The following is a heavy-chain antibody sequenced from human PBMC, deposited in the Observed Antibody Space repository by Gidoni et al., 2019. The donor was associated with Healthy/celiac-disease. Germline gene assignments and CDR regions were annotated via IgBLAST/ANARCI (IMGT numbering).Heavy chain of an antibody. CDR1: GYTFTSYD. V-gene: IGHV1-8*01. J-gene: IGHJ4*02. CDR3: ARLLKRGWLRSPHFDY. Sequence: QVQLVQSGAEVKKPGASVKVSCKASGYTFTSYDINWVRQATGHGLEWMGWMNPNSGNTGDAQKFQGRVTMTRNTSISTAYMELSSLRSEDTAVYYCARLLKRGWLRSPHFDYWGQGTLVTVSS. D-gene: IGHD5-12*01. CDR2: MNPNSGNT.